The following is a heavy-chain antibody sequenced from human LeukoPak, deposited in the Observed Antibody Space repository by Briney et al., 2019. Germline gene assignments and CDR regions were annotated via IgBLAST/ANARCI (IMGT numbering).Heavy chain of an antibody. CDR2: IYTSGST. V-gene: IGHV4-4*09. Sequence: SETLSLTCTVSGGSISSYYWSWIRQPPGKGLEWIGYIYTSGSTNYNPSLKSRVTISVDTSKNQFSLKLSSMTAADTAVYYCARRGNYNWFDPWGQGTLVTVSS. CDR3: ARRGNYNWFDP. J-gene: IGHJ5*02. CDR1: GGSISSYY. D-gene: IGHD4-23*01.